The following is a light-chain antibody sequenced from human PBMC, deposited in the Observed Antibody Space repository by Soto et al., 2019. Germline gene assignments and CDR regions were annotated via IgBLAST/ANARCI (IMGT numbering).Light chain of an antibody. J-gene: IGLJ2*01. CDR1: SSNIGSSP. V-gene: IGLV1-44*01. Sequence: QAVVTQPPSASGTPGQTVIISCSGTSSNIGSSPVNWYQQLPGTAPKLLIYINNQRPSGVPDRFSASKSGTSASLAISGLQSEDEADYCCAAWDDSLNGLVFGGGTKLTVL. CDR2: INN. CDR3: AAWDDSLNGLV.